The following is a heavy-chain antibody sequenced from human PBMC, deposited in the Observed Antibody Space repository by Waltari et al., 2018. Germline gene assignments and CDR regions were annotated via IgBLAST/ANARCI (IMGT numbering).Heavy chain of an antibody. V-gene: IGHV4-38-2*01. J-gene: IGHJ3*02. CDR1: GYSISSGYY. CDR3: ATPTTSGYSNWVDAFDI. D-gene: IGHD4-4*01. Sequence: QVQLQESGPGLVKPSETLSLTCAVSGYSISSGYYWGWIRQPPGKGLEWIGSIYHSGSTYYNPSLKSRVTISVDTSKNQFSLKLSSVTAADTAVYYCATPTTSGYSNWVDAFDIWGQGTMVTVSS. CDR2: IYHSGST.